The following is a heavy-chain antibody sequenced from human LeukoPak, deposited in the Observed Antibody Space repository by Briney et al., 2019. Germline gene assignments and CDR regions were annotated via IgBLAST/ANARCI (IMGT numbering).Heavy chain of an antibody. CDR2: IYYSGST. J-gene: IGHJ5*02. Sequence: SETLSLTCTVSGGSISSSSYYWGWIRQPPGKGLEWIGSIYYSGSTYYNPSLKRRVTISVDTSKNQFSLKLSSVTAADTAVYYCARDILPPPRYCSGGSCYENWFDPWGQGTLVTVSS. D-gene: IGHD2-15*01. V-gene: IGHV4-39*07. CDR1: GGSISSSSYY. CDR3: ARDILPPPRYCSGGSCYENWFDP.